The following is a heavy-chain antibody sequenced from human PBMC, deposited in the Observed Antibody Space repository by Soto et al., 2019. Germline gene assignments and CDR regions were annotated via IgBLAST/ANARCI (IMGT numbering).Heavy chain of an antibody. J-gene: IGHJ4*02. CDR2: IYHTGST. D-gene: IGHD1-1*01. CDR1: GGSISTVGHY. V-gene: IGHV4-31*03. Sequence: SETLSLTCSVSGGSISTVGHYWTWIRQPPGKGLEWIGSIYHTGSTYYSKSLRSRLTMSVDTSKSQFSLRLSSVTAADTAVYYCARATGTLMSRNCDYWGQGSLVTVSS. CDR3: ARATGTLMSRNCDY.